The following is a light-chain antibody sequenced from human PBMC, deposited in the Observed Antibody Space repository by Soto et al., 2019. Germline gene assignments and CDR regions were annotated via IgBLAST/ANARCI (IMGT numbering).Light chain of an antibody. J-gene: IGKJ4*01. CDR3: QQRGNWPPKVT. CDR1: QSVGSY. V-gene: IGKV3-11*01. Sequence: ETVLTQSPGTLSLSPGERATLSCRASQSVGSYLAWYQQQPGQAPRLLIYDAATRASGIAARFSGSGSGTDLALTISSLEPEDLAVYYCQQRGNWPPKVTFGGGTKVDI. CDR2: DAA.